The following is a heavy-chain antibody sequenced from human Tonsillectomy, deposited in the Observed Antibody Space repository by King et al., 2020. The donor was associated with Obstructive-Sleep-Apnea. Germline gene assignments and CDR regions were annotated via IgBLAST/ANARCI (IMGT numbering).Heavy chain of an antibody. Sequence: VQLVESGGGVVRPGRSLRLSCAAAGFTFSNYPMYWVRQAPGKGLEWVAFISYDGSNKYYADSVKGRFTISRDNSKNTLYLQMNSLRAEDTAMDYCARVSYYDSSGDSSYFDYWGQGTLVTVSS. CDR2: ISYDGSNK. J-gene: IGHJ4*02. V-gene: IGHV3-30-3*01. CDR1: GFTFSNYP. D-gene: IGHD3-22*01. CDR3: ARVSYYDSSGDSSYFDY.